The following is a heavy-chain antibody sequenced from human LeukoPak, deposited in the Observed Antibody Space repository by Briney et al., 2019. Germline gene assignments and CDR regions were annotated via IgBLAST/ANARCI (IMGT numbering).Heavy chain of an antibody. J-gene: IGHJ4*02. CDR2: IKEDGTEK. D-gene: IGHD3-10*01. CDR3: ARLLAYGSGAEAFDY. V-gene: IGHV3-7*01. Sequence: GGSLRLSCAAAGFTFSSDWMSGIRRAPGKGPERVANIKEDGTEKYYVDSVKGRFTISRDNAKISLYLQMNSLRAEDTAVYYCARLLAYGSGAEAFDYWGQGALVTVSS. CDR1: GFTFSSDW.